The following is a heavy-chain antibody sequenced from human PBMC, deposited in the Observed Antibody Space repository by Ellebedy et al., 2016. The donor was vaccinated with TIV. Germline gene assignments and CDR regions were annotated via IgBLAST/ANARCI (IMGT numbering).Heavy chain of an antibody. CDR1: GGSIRSYY. Sequence: MPGGSLRLSCTVSGGSIRSYYWSWIRQPPGKGLEWIGYIYYSGSTDYNPSLKSRVTISLDTSNNQFSLKLSSVTAADTAVYFCSRVNYYDGSGYAIYVWGQGTAVTVSS. J-gene: IGHJ6*02. CDR3: SRVNYYDGSGYAIYV. CDR2: IYYSGST. D-gene: IGHD3-22*01. V-gene: IGHV4-59*01.